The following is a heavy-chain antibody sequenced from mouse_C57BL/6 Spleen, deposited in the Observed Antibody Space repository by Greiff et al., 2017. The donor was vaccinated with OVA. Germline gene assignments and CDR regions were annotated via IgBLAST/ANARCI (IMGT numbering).Heavy chain of an antibody. CDR2: IYPGGGYT. CDR3: ARREDYCDY. J-gene: IGHJ2*01. Sequence: QVQLQQSGAELVRPGTSVTMSCKASGYPFTNYWIGWAKQRPGHGLEWIGDIYPGGGYTTYNEKFKGKATLTADKSSSPAYMHFSSLTSEDSAIYYCARREDYCDYWGQGTTLTVSS. V-gene: IGHV1-63*01. CDR1: GYPFTNYW.